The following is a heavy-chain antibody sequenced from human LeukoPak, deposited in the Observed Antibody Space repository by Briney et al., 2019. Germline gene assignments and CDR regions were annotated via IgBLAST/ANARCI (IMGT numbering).Heavy chain of an antibody. CDR1: GFTFSSYA. Sequence: GGSLRLSCAASGFTFSSYAMSWVRQAPGKGLEWVSAISGSGGSTYYADSVKGRFTISRDNSKNTLYLQMNSLRAEDTAVYYCAKNPIVVVTAIPMDYFDYWGQGTLVTVSS. CDR3: AKNPIVVVTAIPMDYFDY. J-gene: IGHJ4*02. CDR2: ISGSGGST. D-gene: IGHD2-21*02. V-gene: IGHV3-23*01.